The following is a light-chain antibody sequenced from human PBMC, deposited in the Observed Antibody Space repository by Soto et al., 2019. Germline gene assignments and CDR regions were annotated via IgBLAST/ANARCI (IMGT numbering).Light chain of an antibody. Sequence: QSVLTQPASVSGSPGQSIAISCTGTSSDVGAYIYVSWYQHHPGKAPKLILYDVSARPSGVSDRFSGSKSGNTASLTISGLQPEDEADYYCSSYTSSSKEVFGTGTKVTVL. CDR3: SSYTSSSKEV. J-gene: IGLJ1*01. CDR2: DVS. V-gene: IGLV2-14*03. CDR1: SSDVGAYIY.